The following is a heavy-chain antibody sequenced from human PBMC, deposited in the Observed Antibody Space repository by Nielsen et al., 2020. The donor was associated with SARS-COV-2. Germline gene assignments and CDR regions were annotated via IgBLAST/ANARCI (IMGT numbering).Heavy chain of an antibody. Sequence: SETLSLTCAVYGGSFSGYYWSWIRQPPGKGLDWIGEINHSGRTNYNPSLKSRVPISVDTSKNQFSLKLSSVTAADTAVYYCGRGQLRYFNWLLYPSPQFDYWGQGTLVTVSS. CDR1: GGSFSGYY. V-gene: IGHV4-34*01. CDR2: INHSGRT. D-gene: IGHD3-9*01. J-gene: IGHJ4*02. CDR3: GRGQLRYFNWLLYPSPQFDY.